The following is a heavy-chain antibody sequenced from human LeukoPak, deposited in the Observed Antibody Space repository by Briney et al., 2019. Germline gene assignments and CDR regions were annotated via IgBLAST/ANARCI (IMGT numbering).Heavy chain of an antibody. V-gene: IGHV3-13*04. Sequence: PGGSLRLSCAASGFTFSIYDMHWVRQATGKGLEWVSGVGKTAGDTYYSGSVKGRLTISRENAENSVYLEMNSLEAGDTAVYYCARGAAGFDYWGQGTLVSVSS. J-gene: IGHJ4*02. CDR1: GFTFSIYD. CDR3: ARGAAGFDY. D-gene: IGHD6-13*01. CDR2: VGKTAGDT.